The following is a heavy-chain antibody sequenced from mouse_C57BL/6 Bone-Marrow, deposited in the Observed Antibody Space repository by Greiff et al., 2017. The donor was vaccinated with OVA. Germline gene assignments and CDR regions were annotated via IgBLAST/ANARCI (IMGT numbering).Heavy chain of an antibody. CDR1: GFTFSSYA. CDR3: TREGYCCGTFDY. J-gene: IGHJ2*01. D-gene: IGHD1-1*01. CDR2: ISSGGDYI. Sequence: EVKLVESGEGLVKPGGSLKLSCAASGFTFSSYAMSWVRQPPGKRLEWVAYISSGGDYIYYADTVKGRSTISRDNARNTLYLQMSSLKCGDTAMYYCTREGYCCGTFDYWGQGTTLTVSS. V-gene: IGHV5-9-1*02.